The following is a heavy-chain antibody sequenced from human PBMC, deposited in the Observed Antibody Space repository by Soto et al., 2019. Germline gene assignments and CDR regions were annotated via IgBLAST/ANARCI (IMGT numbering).Heavy chain of an antibody. CDR3: ARGGGVGVAGSAAFDM. CDR2: INPATGAA. D-gene: IGHD3-3*01. Sequence: QLHLVQSGAVVKKPGASVTVSCSASGYPVTAYYMHWVRQAPGRGLEWMGGINPATGAAKYTQTFPGRVTMTRDTSKSTVFMELGGLTSGDTAVFYWARGGGVGVAGSAAFDMWGQGTLVTVSS. J-gene: IGHJ3*02. V-gene: IGHV1-2*02. CDR1: GYPVTAYY.